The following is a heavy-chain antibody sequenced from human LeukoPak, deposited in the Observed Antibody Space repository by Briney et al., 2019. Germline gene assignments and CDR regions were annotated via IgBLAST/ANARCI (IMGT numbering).Heavy chain of an antibody. CDR1: GFTFSSYW. D-gene: IGHD2-2*01. Sequence: PGGSLRLSCAASGFTFSSYWMSWVRQAPGKGLEWVANIKQDGSEKDYVDSMRGRFTISRDNAKNSVYLQMNSLRVEDTAVYYCARIGYSSSSFDYWGQGTLVIVSS. CDR3: ARIGYSSSSFDY. J-gene: IGHJ4*02. V-gene: IGHV3-7*01. CDR2: IKQDGSEK.